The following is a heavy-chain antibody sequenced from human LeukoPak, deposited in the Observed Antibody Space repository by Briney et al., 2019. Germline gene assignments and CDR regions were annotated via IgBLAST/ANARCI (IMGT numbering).Heavy chain of an antibody. CDR3: AKSTAPCSRGSCYSALES. CDR1: GFTFRSYV. Sequence: PGGSLRLSCAVSGFTFRSYVMSWVRLAPGKGLEWVSGLNTDGAWIYYADSVKGRFTISRDNSENTLYLQMNSLRVEDTAMYYCAKSTAPCSRGSCYSALESWGQGTLVTVSS. J-gene: IGHJ4*02. V-gene: IGHV3-23*01. D-gene: IGHD2-15*01. CDR2: LNTDGAWI.